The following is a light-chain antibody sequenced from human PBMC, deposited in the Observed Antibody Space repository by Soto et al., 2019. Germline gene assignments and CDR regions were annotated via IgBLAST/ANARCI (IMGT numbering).Light chain of an antibody. V-gene: IGLV3-21*02. CDR2: DDS. CDR3: QVWDGSSDPVV. CDR1: NIGGRN. Sequence: SYELTQPPSVSVAPGQTARIACGGNNIGGRNVHWYQQKPGQAPVLVVYDDSDRPSGIPERLSGSKSGNTAALTISRVEAGDEADYYCQVWDGSSDPVVFGGGTTLTVL. J-gene: IGLJ2*01.